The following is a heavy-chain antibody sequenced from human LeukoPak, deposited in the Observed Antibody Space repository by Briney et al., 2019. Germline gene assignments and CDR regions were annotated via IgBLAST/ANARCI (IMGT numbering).Heavy chain of an antibody. V-gene: IGHV3-30*01. CDR1: GFTFSSYA. CDR3: IAYDSSGYYPQNFDY. CDR2: ISYDGSNK. D-gene: IGHD3-22*01. J-gene: IGHJ4*02. Sequence: TGGSLRLSCAASGFTFSSYAMHWVRQAPGKGLEWVAVISYDGSNKYYADSVKGRFTISRDNSKNTLYLQMNSLRAEDTAVYYCIAYDSSGYYPQNFDYWGQGTLVTVSS.